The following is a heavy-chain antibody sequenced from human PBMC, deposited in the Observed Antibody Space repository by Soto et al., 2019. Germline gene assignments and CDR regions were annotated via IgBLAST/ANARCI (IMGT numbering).Heavy chain of an antibody. J-gene: IGHJ6*02. V-gene: IGHV1-2*02. D-gene: IGHD5-12*01. Sequence: ASVKVSCKASGYTFTGYYMRWVRQAPGQGLEWMGWINPNSGGTNYAQKFQGRVTMTGDTSISTAYMELSRLRSDDTAVYYCARTDTLQVATMGYYYYGMDVWGQGTTVTVSS. CDR3: ARTDTLQVATMGYYYYGMDV. CDR2: INPNSGGT. CDR1: GYTFTGYY.